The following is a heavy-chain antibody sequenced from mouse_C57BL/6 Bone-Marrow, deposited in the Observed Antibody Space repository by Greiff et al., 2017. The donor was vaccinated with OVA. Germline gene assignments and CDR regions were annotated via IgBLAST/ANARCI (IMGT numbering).Heavy chain of an antibody. D-gene: IGHD3-2*02. Sequence: QVQLQQSGAELVKPGASVKLSCKASGYTFTSYWMHWVKQRPGQGLEWIGMIHPNSGSTNYNEKFKSKATLTVDKSSSTAYMQLSSLTSDDSAVYYCARQLRLRYFDYWGQGTTLTVSS. V-gene: IGHV1-64*01. CDR2: IHPNSGST. CDR3: ARQLRLRYFDY. CDR1: GYTFTSYW. J-gene: IGHJ2*01.